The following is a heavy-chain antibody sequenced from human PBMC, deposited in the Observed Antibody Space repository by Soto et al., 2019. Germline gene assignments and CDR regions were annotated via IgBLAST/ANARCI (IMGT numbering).Heavy chain of an antibody. V-gene: IGHV4-30-2*05. CDR2: IYYSGNT. CDR1: GGSISSGGYS. D-gene: IGHD6-25*01. Sequence: ASETLSLTCAVSGGSISSGGYSWSWIRQPPGKGLEWIGYIYYSGNTYYNPSLQSRLTISVDTSKNQFSLKLSSVTAADTAVYYCARLYLSGQRYSSAWARNLFDSWGQGSLVTVSS. CDR3: ARLYLSGQRYSSAWARNLFDS. J-gene: IGHJ5*01.